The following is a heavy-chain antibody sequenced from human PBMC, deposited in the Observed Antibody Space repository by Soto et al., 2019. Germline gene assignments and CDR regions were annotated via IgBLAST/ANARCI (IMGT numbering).Heavy chain of an antibody. CDR2: TYYRSKWYN. D-gene: IGHD1-26*01. J-gene: IGHJ4*02. CDR3: ARAHLLLISGSYWDYFDY. Sequence: SQTLSLTCVISGDSVSSNSAAWNWIRQSPSRGLEWLGRTYYRSKWYNDYAVSVKSRITINPDTSKNQFSLQLNSVTPEDTAVYYCARAHLLLISGSYWDYFDYWGQGTLVTVSS. V-gene: IGHV6-1*01. CDR1: GDSVSSNSAA.